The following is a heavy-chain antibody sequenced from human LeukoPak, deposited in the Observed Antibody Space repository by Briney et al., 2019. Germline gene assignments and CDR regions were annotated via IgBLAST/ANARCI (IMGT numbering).Heavy chain of an antibody. D-gene: IGHD4-11*01. CDR3: ARDPGTTGAVFDY. CDR2: IYHSGST. Sequence: SGTLSLTCDVSGGSIDSPNWWSWVRQPPGKGLEWIGEIYHSGSTNYNPSLKSRVTISLDKSKNQFSLKLTSVTAADTAIYYCARDPGTTGAVFDYWGQGTLVTISS. J-gene: IGHJ4*02. CDR1: GGSIDSPNW. V-gene: IGHV4-4*02.